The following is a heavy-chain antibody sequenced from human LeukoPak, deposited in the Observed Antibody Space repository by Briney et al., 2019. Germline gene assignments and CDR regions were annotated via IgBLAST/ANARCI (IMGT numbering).Heavy chain of an antibody. CDR1: GYTFTRYW. V-gene: IGHV5-51*01. CDR3: ARRPTSGQYYFDE. CDR2: MNPGDADA. Sequence: GEPLKISCKGSGYTFTRYWIAWVRQMPGKGLEGMAIMNPGDADATYSPSFQGQVTVSVDKSVSTAYLQWSSLRAADTAIYYCARRPTSGQYYFDEWGQGTLVTVPS. D-gene: IGHD6-19*01. J-gene: IGHJ4*02.